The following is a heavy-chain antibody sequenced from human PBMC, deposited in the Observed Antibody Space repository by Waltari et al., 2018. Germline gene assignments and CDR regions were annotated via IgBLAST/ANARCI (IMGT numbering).Heavy chain of an antibody. CDR1: GYTFTSNG. D-gene: IGHD6-19*01. CDR3: AGVRGIAVAGETRDYYSYSMAV. CDR2: ISAYSGNT. V-gene: IGHV1-18*01. J-gene: IGHJ6*03. Sequence: QVQLVQSGAEVKKPGASVKVSCKASGYTFTSNGISWVRQAPGQGLEWMGWISAYSGNTKYAQKLQGRVTMTTDKPPRTAYMELGSLRSDATALYYCAGVRGIAVAGETRDYYSYSMAVWGKGPRSPSP.